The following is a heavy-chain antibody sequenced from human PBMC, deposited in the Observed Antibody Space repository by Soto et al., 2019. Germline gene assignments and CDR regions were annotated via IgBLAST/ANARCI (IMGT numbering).Heavy chain of an antibody. V-gene: IGHV1-18*01. CDR2: ISAYNGNT. Sequence: ASVKVSCKASGYTFTSYGISWVRQAPGQGLEWMGWISAYNGNTNYAQKLQGRVTMTTDTSMSTAYMELRSLRSDDTAVYYCARDGFYDILTGYGRLDPWGQGTLVTVSS. D-gene: IGHD3-9*01. J-gene: IGHJ5*02. CDR3: ARDGFYDILTGYGRLDP. CDR1: GYTFTSYG.